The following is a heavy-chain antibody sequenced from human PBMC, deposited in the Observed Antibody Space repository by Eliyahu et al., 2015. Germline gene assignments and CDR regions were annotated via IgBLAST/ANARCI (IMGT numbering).Heavy chain of an antibody. D-gene: IGHD3-10*01. Sequence: QVQLQQWGAGLLKPSETLSLTCAVYGGSFSGYYWSWIRQPPGKGLEWIGEINHSGSTNYNPSLKSRVTISVDTSKNQFSLKLSSVTAADTAVYYCARGVGYYGSGSYSRGRYYYYMDVWGKGTTVTVSS. V-gene: IGHV4-34*01. CDR3: ARGVGYYGSGSYSRGRYYYYMDV. CDR2: INHSGST. CDR1: GGSFSGYY. J-gene: IGHJ6*03.